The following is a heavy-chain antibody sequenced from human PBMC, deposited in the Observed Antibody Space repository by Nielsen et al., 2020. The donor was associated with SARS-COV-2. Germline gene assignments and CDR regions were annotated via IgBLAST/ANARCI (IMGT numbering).Heavy chain of an antibody. CDR3: AKGGDSSSWYRSIKSWFDP. J-gene: IGHJ5*02. Sequence: GGSLRLSCAASGFTFSSYSMNWVRQAPGKGLEWFSSISSSSSYIYYADSVKGRFTISRDNAKNSLYLQMNSLRAEDTALYYCAKGGDSSSWYRSIKSWFDPWGQGTLVTVSP. D-gene: IGHD6-13*01. CDR2: ISSSSSYI. V-gene: IGHV3-21*04. CDR1: GFTFSSYS.